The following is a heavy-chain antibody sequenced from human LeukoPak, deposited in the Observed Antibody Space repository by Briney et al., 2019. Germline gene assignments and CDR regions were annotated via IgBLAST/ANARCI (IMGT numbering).Heavy chain of an antibody. V-gene: IGHV3-9*01. Sequence: GGSLRLSCVGSGFSLDDYAMHWVRQVPGKGLEWVSSISWDSGSQAYADSVRGRFTISRDNAKNSLYLQMNSLRPEDTAFYYCIRDMGFDLLKDAFHIWGQGTLVTVSS. CDR3: IRDMGFDLLKDAFHI. D-gene: IGHD3-9*01. CDR1: GFSLDDYA. CDR2: ISWDSGSQ. J-gene: IGHJ3*02.